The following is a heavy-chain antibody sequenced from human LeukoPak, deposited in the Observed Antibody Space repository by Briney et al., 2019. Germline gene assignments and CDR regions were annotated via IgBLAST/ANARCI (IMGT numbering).Heavy chain of an antibody. CDR2: INPNSGGT. J-gene: IGHJ5*02. D-gene: IGHD5-12*01. CDR1: GYTFTSYG. Sequence: GASVKVSFKGSGYTFTSYGIRWVRQAPGQGVVWMGWINPNSGGTNYAQKFQGRVTMTRDTSISTAYMEQSRLRSDDTAVYSCARSGRYSGYERPRGDWFDPWGQGTLVTVSS. V-gene: IGHV1-2*02. CDR3: ARSGRYSGYERPRGDWFDP.